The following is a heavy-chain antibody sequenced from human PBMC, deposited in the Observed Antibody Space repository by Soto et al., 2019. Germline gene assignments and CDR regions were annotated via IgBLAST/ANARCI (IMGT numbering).Heavy chain of an antibody. J-gene: IGHJ4*02. CDR2: INPNSGGT. Sequence: TSVKVSCEASGYSFTDYYMAWVRQAPGQGLEWVGWINPNSGGTNYAQKFQGRVTMTRGTSISTAYMDLSRLRSDDTAVYFCARDGDSSGSFDYWGQGTLVTVSS. CDR3: ARDGDSSGSFDY. D-gene: IGHD3-22*01. CDR1: GYSFTDYY. V-gene: IGHV1-2*02.